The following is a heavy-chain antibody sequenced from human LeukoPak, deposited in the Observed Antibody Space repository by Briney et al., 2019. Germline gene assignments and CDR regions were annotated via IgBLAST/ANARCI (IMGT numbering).Heavy chain of an antibody. CDR2: ISGNSGST. Sequence: PGGSLRLSCAASGFTFDDHAMHWVRQAPGKGLEWVAGISGNSGSTGYADSVKGRFTISRDNAKNYLYLQMNSLGVEDTALYHCAKGSGSWADYWGQGTLVTVSS. J-gene: IGHJ4*02. V-gene: IGHV3-9*01. CDR1: GFTFDDHA. CDR3: AKGSGSWADY. D-gene: IGHD2-15*01.